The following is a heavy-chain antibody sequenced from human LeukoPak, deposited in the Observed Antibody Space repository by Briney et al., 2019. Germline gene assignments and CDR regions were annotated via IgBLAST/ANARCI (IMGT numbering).Heavy chain of an antibody. J-gene: IGHJ3*01. CDR1: GGSFSGYY. CDR2: IDHSGAT. D-gene: IGHD3-22*01. Sequence: SETLSLTCAVYGGSFSGYYWSWIRKPPGKGLEWIGEIDHSGATNYNPSLRSRVTISLDTSKNQFSLTLSSITAADTAVYYCAKAPYLSSGSWGQGTMVTVSS. CDR3: AKAPYLSSGS. V-gene: IGHV4-34*01.